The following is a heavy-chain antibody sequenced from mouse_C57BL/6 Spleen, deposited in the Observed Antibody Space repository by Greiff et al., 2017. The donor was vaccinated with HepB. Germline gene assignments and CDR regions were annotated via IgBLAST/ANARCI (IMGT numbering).Heavy chain of an antibody. J-gene: IGHJ1*03. V-gene: IGHV7-3*01. D-gene: IGHD4-1*02. CDR3: ARSSQLGYWYFDV. Sequence: EVQLVESGGGLVQPGGSLSLSCAASGFTFTDYYMSWVRQPPGKALEWLGFIRNKANGYTTEYSASVKGRFTISRDNSQSILYLQMNALRAEDSATYYCARSSQLGYWYFDVWGTGTTVTVSS. CDR2: IRNKANGYTT. CDR1: GFTFTDYY.